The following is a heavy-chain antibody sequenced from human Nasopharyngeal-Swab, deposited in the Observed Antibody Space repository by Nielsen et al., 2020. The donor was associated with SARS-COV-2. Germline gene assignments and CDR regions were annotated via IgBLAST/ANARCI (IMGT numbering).Heavy chain of an antibody. Sequence: GGSLRLSCAASGFTFSSYAMSWVRQAPGKGLEWVPAISGSGGSTSYADSVKGRFTISRDNSKNTLYLQMNSLRAEDTAVYYCAKVTLRTTVWSNSWYDVREYFQHWGQGTLVTVSS. D-gene: IGHD6-13*01. CDR2: ISGSGGST. J-gene: IGHJ1*01. CDR1: GFTFSSYA. V-gene: IGHV3-23*01. CDR3: AKVTLRTTVWSNSWYDVREYFQH.